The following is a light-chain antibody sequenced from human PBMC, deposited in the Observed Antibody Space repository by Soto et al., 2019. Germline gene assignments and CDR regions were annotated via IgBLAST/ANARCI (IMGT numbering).Light chain of an antibody. CDR1: KLGDKY. Sequence: SYELTQPPSVSVSPGQTASITCSGAKLGDKYTCWYQQKPGQSPVLVIYQHSQRPSGIPERFSGSTSGNTATLTISGTQAMDDADYYCQAWDSSTDVVFGGGTKLTVL. CDR3: QAWDSSTDVV. J-gene: IGLJ2*01. CDR2: QHS. V-gene: IGLV3-1*01.